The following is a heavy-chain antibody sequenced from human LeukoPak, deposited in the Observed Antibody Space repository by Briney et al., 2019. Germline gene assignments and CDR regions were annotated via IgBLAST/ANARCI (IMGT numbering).Heavy chain of an antibody. D-gene: IGHD3-9*01. CDR2: ISSSSSTI. V-gene: IGHV3-48*02. J-gene: IGHJ4*02. CDR3: VREAYDIRDY. CDR1: GFTFSTYS. Sequence: PGGSLRLSCAASGFTFSTYSMNWVRQAPGKGLEGVSYISSSSSTIYYADSVKGRFTISRDNAKNSLYLQMNSLRDGDTAVYYCVREAYDIRDYWGQGTLVTVSS.